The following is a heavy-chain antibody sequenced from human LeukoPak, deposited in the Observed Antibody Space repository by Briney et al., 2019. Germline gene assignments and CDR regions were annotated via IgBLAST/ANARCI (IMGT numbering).Heavy chain of an antibody. CDR1: GYTFTGYY. CDR3: ARILVRPNSDAFDI. Sequence: ASVKLSCKASGYTFTGYYMHWVRQAPGQGLEWMGRINPNSGGTNYAQKFQGRVTMTRDTSISTAYMELSRLRSDDTAVYYCARILVRPNSDAFDIWGQGTMVTVSS. CDR2: INPNSGGT. D-gene: IGHD4-23*01. V-gene: IGHV1-2*06. J-gene: IGHJ3*02.